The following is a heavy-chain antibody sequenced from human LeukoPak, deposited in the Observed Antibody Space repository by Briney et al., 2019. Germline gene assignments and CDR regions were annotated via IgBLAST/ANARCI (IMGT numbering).Heavy chain of an antibody. J-gene: IGHJ4*02. V-gene: IGHV3-74*01. CDR2: TNIDGSIT. Sequence: GGSLRLSCAASGFTFSSYWMHWVRQAPGKGLVWVSRTNIDGSITSYADSVRGRFTISRDNAKNTLYLQMNNLRAEDTAVYYCARDGSSGWYWVDYWGQGTLVTVSS. D-gene: IGHD6-19*01. CDR1: GFTFSSYW. CDR3: ARDGSSGWYWVDY.